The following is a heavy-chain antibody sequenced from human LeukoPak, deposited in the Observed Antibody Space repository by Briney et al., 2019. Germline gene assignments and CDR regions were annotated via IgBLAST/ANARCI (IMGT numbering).Heavy chain of an antibody. Sequence: GGSLRLSCAASGFTFSSYSMNWVRQAPGKGLEWVSSISSSSSYIYYADSVKGRFTISRDNAKNSLYLQMNSLRAEDTAVYYCARVPYYYDRSPYYYGMDVWGQGTTVTVSS. CDR2: ISSSSSYI. CDR1: GFTFSSYS. V-gene: IGHV3-21*01. CDR3: ARVPYYYDRSPYYYGMDV. D-gene: IGHD3-22*01. J-gene: IGHJ6*02.